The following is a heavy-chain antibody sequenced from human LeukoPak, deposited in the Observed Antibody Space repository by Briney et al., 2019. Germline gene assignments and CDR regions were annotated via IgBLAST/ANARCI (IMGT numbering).Heavy chain of an antibody. CDR1: GFTFSSYA. CDR2: ISNSATII. Sequence: GGSLRLSCAASGFTFSSYAMSWVRQAPGKGLEWISYISNSATIIHYADSVKGRFTISRDNAKNSPYLQMNSLRAEDTAVYYCARGTTVVTRIDYWGQGTLVTVSS. V-gene: IGHV3-48*04. J-gene: IGHJ4*02. CDR3: ARGTTVVTRIDY. D-gene: IGHD4-23*01.